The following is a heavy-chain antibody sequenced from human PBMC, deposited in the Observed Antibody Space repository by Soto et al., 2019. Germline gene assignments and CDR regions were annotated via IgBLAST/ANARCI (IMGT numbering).Heavy chain of an antibody. CDR3: ARDRGPSSGYYPYWFDP. J-gene: IGHJ5*02. CDR1: GGTFSSYA. V-gene: IGHV1-69*12. Sequence: QVQLVQSGAEVKKPGSSVKVSCKASGGTFSSYAISWVRQAPGQGLEWMGEIIPIFGTANYAQKFQGRVTNTADESTRTAYMELSSLRSEDTAVYYCARDRGPSSGYYPYWFDPWGQGTLVTVSS. CDR2: IIPIFGTA. D-gene: IGHD3-22*01.